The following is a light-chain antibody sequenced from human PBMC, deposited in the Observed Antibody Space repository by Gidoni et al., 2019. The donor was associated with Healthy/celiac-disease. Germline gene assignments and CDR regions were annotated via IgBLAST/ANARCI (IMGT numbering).Light chain of an antibody. Sequence: ASITCSGDKLGDKYACWYQQKPGQSPVLVIYQDSKRPSGIPERFSGSNSGNTATLTISGTQAMDEADYYCQAWDSSTAVFGGGTKLTVL. CDR2: QDS. CDR1: KLGDKY. V-gene: IGLV3-1*01. CDR3: QAWDSSTAV. J-gene: IGLJ3*02.